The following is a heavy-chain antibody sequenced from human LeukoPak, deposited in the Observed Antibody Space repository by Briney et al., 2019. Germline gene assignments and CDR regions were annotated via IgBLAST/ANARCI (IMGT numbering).Heavy chain of an antibody. CDR2: ISYDGSNK. D-gene: IGHD2-21*02. CDR1: GFTFSSYA. Sequence: GRSLRLSCAASGFTFSSYAMHWVRQAPGKGLEWVAVISYDGSNKYYADSVKGRFTISRDNSKNTLYLQMSSLRAEDTAVYYCARDGGDSNPGAFDIWGQGTMVTVSS. J-gene: IGHJ3*02. V-gene: IGHV3-30-3*01. CDR3: ARDGGDSNPGAFDI.